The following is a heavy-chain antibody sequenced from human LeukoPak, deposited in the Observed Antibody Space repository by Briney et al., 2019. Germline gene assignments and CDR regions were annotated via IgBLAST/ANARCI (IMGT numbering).Heavy chain of an antibody. Sequence: GESLKIPFKGSGYSFSSYWSAWVRQMPGKGLEWMGIIFPGDSETRYSPSFQGQVTISVDESINTAYLQCSSLRASDTAIYYCARRTLGYCSIGNCYSDSWGQGTLVTVSS. J-gene: IGHJ4*02. CDR2: IFPGDSET. D-gene: IGHD2-15*01. CDR3: ARRTLGYCSIGNCYSDS. CDR1: GYSFSSYW. V-gene: IGHV5-51*01.